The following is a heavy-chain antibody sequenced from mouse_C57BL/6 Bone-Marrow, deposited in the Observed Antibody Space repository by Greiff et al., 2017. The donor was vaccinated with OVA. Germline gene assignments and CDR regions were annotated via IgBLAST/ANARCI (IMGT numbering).Heavy chain of an antibody. CDR2: IYPGGGYT. D-gene: IGHD2-1*01. CDR1: GYTFTNYW. J-gene: IGHJ1*03. Sequence: QVQLQQSGAELVRPGTSVKMSCRASGYTFTNYWIGWAKQRPGHGLEWIGDIYPGGGYTNYNEKFKGKATLTADKSSSTAYMQFSSLTSEDSAIYDCASGNYGYWYFNVWGTGTTVTVSS. CDR3: ASGNYGYWYFNV. V-gene: IGHV1-63*01.